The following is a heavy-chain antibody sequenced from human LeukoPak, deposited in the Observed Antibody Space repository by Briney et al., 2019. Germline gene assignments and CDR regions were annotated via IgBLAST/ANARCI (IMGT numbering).Heavy chain of an antibody. CDR3: AREGPYKDYGDYPYFDY. CDR1: GFTVSSNY. V-gene: IGHV3-53*01. Sequence: PGGSLRLSCAASGFTVSSNYMSWVRQAPGKGVEWVSVIYSGGSTYYADSVKGRFTISRDNSKNTLYLQMNSLRAEDTAVYYCAREGPYKDYGDYPYFDYWGQGTLATVSS. J-gene: IGHJ4*02. CDR2: IYSGGST. D-gene: IGHD4-17*01.